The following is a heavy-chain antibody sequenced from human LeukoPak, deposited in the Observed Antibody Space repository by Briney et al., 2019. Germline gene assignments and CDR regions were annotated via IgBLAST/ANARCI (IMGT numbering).Heavy chain of an antibody. D-gene: IGHD6-19*01. CDR1: GFTFSSYE. J-gene: IGHJ4*02. Sequence: GGSLRLSCAASGFTFSSYEMNWVRQAPGKGLEWVSYISSSGSTIYNADSVKGRFTISRDNAKNSLYLQMNSLRAEDTAVYYCARGVRDSSGWYGGFDYWGQGTLVTVSS. V-gene: IGHV3-48*03. CDR3: ARGVRDSSGWYGGFDY. CDR2: ISSSGSTI.